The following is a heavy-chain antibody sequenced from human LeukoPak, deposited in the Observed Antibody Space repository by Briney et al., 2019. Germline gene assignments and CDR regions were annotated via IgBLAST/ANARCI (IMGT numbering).Heavy chain of an antibody. CDR1: GGTFSSYA. V-gene: IGHV1-69*13. D-gene: IGHD3-22*01. J-gene: IGHJ4*02. Sequence: ASVKVSCKASGGTFSSYAISWVQQAPGQGLEWMGGIIPIFGTANYAQKFQGRVTITADESTSTAYMELSSLRSEDTAVYYCARDRGDFDHYDSSGYYGEFDYWGQGTLVTVSP. CDR2: IIPIFGTA. CDR3: ARDRGDFDHYDSSGYYGEFDY.